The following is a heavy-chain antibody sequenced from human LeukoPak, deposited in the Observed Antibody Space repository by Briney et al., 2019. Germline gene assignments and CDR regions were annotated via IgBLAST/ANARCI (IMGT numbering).Heavy chain of an antibody. D-gene: IGHD6-19*01. CDR3: ARVVGSGWPYFDY. CDR1: GYTFTSYA. J-gene: IGHJ4*02. CDR2: INAGSGNT. V-gene: IGHV1-3*01. Sequence: ASVKVSCKASGYTFTSYAMHWVRQAPGQRLEWMGWINAGSGNTKYSQKFQGRVTITRDTSASTAYMELSSLRSEDTAVYYCARVVGSGWPYFDYWGQGTLVTVSS.